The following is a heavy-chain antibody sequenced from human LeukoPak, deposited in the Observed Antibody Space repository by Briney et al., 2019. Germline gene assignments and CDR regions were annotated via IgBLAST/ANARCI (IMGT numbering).Heavy chain of an antibody. V-gene: IGHV1-2*02. CDR2: INPASGGT. D-gene: IGHD3-22*01. CDR1: GYTFTGYY. Sequence: AASVKVSCKAAGYTFTGYYLHWVRQAPGQGLEWVGWINPASGGTKYAQEFQGRVTMTRDTSITTAYMELSRLTSDDTAVYYCVRDYYDGSRNYFDYWGQGTLVPVSS. J-gene: IGHJ4*02. CDR3: VRDYYDGSRNYFDY.